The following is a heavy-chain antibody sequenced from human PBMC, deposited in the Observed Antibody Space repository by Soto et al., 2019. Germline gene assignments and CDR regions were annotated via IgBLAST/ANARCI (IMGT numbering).Heavy chain of an antibody. CDR3: ARDFTTRSYGVVV. Sequence: QAQLVQSGAEVKKPGASVKVSCKASGYTFTGAYIHWVRQAPGQGLEWMGCINANSGGTEVAQKFRVGVTVTRDTSITTVYMDMNRLGCADTGVCFCARDFTTRSYGVVVWGHGTAVTVSS. CDR1: GYTFTGAY. CDR2: INANSGGT. J-gene: IGHJ6*02. D-gene: IGHD3-10*01. V-gene: IGHV1-2*02.